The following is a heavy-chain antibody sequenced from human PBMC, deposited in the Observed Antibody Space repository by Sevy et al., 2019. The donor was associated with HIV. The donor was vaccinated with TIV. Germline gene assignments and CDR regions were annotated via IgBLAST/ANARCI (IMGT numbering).Heavy chain of an antibody. CDR1: GYYFTGYY. D-gene: IGHD3-10*01. Sequence: ASVKVSCKASGYYFTGYYVHWVRQAPGQGLEWMGWLNPNGGGTNIGQKFHGRVTMSRDTSITTAYMELIRLRSNDTGVYYCARSVYGSGTYLNDYWGQGTLVTVSS. V-gene: IGHV1-2*02. J-gene: IGHJ4*02. CDR2: LNPNGGGT. CDR3: ARSVYGSGTYLNDY.